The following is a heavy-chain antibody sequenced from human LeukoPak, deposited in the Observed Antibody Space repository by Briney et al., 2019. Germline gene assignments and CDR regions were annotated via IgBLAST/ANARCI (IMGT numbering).Heavy chain of an antibody. CDR2: IKQDGSET. V-gene: IGHV3-7*01. J-gene: IGHJ6*03. CDR1: GFTFNYYW. CDR3: ARDKSGTMMRGVITTYYYSMDV. Sequence: PGGSLRLSFAASGFTFNYYWMSWVRQAPGKGLEWVANIKQDGSETYYVDSVKGRFTISRDNAKNSLFLQMNSLRGEDTALYYCARDKSGTMMRGVITTYYYSMDVWGKGTTVTISS. D-gene: IGHD3-10*01.